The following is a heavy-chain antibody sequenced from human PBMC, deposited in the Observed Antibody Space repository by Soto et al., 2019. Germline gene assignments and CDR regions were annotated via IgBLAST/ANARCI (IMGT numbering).Heavy chain of an antibody. CDR1: GFSLTTSGVG. CDR3: AHPHDSILTGFVEYFFDY. CDR2: IYWNDDK. Sequence: QITLKESGPTLVKPTQTLTLTCTFSGFSLTTSGVGVGWIRQPPGKALEWLALIYWNDDKRYSPSLQSRLTITKDTSKNQVVLTMTNMDPVDTATYYCAHPHDSILTGFVEYFFDYWGQGTLVTVSS. D-gene: IGHD3-9*01. V-gene: IGHV2-5*01. J-gene: IGHJ4*02.